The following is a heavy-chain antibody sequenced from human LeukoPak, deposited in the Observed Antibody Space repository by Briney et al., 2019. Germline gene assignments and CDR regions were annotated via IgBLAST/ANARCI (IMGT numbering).Heavy chain of an antibody. J-gene: IGHJ4*02. Sequence: ASVKVSCKASGYTFTSYVMNWVRQAPGQGVEWMGWINTNTGNPTFAQGFTGRFVFSLDTSVSTAYLQISSLKAEDTAVYYCARSTGSQNYDFWSGYPQHFDYWGQGTLVTVSS. CDR2: INTNTGNP. CDR1: GYTFTSYV. D-gene: IGHD3-3*01. CDR3: ARSTGSQNYDFWSGYPQHFDY. V-gene: IGHV7-4-1*02.